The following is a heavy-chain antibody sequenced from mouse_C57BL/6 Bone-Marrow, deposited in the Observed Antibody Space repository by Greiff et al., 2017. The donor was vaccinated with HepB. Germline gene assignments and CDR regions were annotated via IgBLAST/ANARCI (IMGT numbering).Heavy chain of an antibody. CDR2: ISDGGSYT. D-gene: IGHD2-5*01. CDR3: AGGEAYYSNSYAMDY. V-gene: IGHV5-4*03. J-gene: IGHJ4*01. Sequence: EVKVVESGGGLVKPGGSLKLSCAASGFTFSSYAMSWVRQTPEKRLEWVATISDGGSYTYYPDNVKGRCTISRDNAKNNLYLQKSHLKSEDTAMYYCAGGEAYYSNSYAMDYWGQGTSVTVSS. CDR1: GFTFSSYA.